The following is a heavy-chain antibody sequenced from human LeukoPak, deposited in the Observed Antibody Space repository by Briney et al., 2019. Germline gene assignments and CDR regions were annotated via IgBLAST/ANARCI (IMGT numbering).Heavy chain of an antibody. Sequence: PSETLSLTCAVYGGSFSGYYWSWIRQPPGKGLEWIGEINHSGSTNYNPSLKSRVTISVDTSKNQFSLKPSSVTAADTAVYYCASSVTTESNWGQGTLVTVSS. CDR3: ASSVTTESN. D-gene: IGHD4-17*01. CDR2: INHSGST. V-gene: IGHV4-34*01. J-gene: IGHJ4*02. CDR1: GGSFSGYY.